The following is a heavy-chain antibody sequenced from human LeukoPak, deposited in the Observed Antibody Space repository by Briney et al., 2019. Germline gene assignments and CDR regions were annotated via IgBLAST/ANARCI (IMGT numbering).Heavy chain of an antibody. Sequence: SETLSLTCSVSGGSISSYYWSWIRQPPGKGLEWIGYIYYSGSTNSNPSLKSRVTISVDTPKNQFSLKLSSVTAADTAVYYCARSSGSGYYYVGFWGQGTLVTVSS. J-gene: IGHJ4*02. CDR3: ARSSGSGYYYVGF. V-gene: IGHV4-59*01. CDR1: GGSISSYY. CDR2: IYYSGST. D-gene: IGHD3-22*01.